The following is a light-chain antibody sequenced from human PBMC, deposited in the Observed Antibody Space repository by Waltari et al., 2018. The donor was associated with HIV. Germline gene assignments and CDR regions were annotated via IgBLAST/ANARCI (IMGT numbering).Light chain of an antibody. CDR1: SSDVGGYNY. CDR2: NVS. J-gene: IGLJ2*01. CDR3: SSFTTSTTLI. Sequence: QSALTQPASVSGSPGQLITISCGGTSSDVGGYNYVAWYQQHPGKAPKLVIYNVSQRPSGVSARFSGSKSDNTASLTIAGLQAEDEADYFCSSFTTSTTLIFGGGTKLTV. V-gene: IGLV2-14*03.